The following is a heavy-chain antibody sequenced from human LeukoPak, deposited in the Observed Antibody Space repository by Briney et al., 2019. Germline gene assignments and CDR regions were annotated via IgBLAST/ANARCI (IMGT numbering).Heavy chain of an antibody. CDR1: GYTFTSYY. Sequence: ASVKVSCKASGYTFTSYYMHWVRQAPGQGLEWMGIINPSGGSTSYAQKFQGRVTMTRDTSTSTAYMELRSLRSDDTAVYYCATTPGDFWSPNWFDPWGQGTLVTVSS. D-gene: IGHD3-3*01. J-gene: IGHJ5*02. CDR3: ATTPGDFWSPNWFDP. V-gene: IGHV1-46*01. CDR2: INPSGGST.